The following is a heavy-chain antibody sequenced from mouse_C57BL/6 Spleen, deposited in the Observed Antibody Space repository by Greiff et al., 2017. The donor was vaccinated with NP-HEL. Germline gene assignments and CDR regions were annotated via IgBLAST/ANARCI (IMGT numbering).Heavy chain of an antibody. D-gene: IGHD2-4*01. J-gene: IGHJ4*01. V-gene: IGHV5-6*01. Sequence: EVKLMESGGDLVKPGGSLKLSCAASGFTFSSYGMSWVRQTPDKGLEWVATISSGGSDTYYPDRVKGRFTISRDNAKNTLYLQMSSRKSEDAAMYYCARLPDYDGDYYAMDYWGQGTSVTVSS. CDR3: ARLPDYDGDYYAMDY. CDR2: ISSGGSDT. CDR1: GFTFSSYG.